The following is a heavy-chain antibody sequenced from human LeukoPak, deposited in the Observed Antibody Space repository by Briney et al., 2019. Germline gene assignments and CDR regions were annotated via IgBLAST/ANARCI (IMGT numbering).Heavy chain of an antibody. V-gene: IGHV3-53*01. CDR1: GFTVSSNY. J-gene: IGHJ3*02. Sequence: PGGSLRLSCAASGFTVSSNYMSWVRQAPGKGLEWVSVIYSGGSTYYADSVKGRFTISRDNSKNTLYLQMNSLRAEDTAVYYCARGSRGGSLGAFDIWGQGTMVTVSS. CDR3: ARGSRGGSLGAFDI. D-gene: IGHD2-15*01. CDR2: IYSGGST.